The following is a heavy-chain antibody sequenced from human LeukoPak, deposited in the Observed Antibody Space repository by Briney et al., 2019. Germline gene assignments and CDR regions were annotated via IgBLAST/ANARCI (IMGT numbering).Heavy chain of an antibody. V-gene: IGHV3-9*01. D-gene: IGHD6-13*01. CDR3: AKDSSSWYRGDGMDV. CDR1: GFTFDDYA. Sequence: GGSLRLSCAASGFTFDDYAMHWVRQAPGKGLEWVSGISWNSGSIGYADSVKGRFTISRDNAKNSLYLQMNSLRAEDTALYYCAKDSSSWYRGDGMDVWGQGTTVTVSS. J-gene: IGHJ6*02. CDR2: ISWNSGSI.